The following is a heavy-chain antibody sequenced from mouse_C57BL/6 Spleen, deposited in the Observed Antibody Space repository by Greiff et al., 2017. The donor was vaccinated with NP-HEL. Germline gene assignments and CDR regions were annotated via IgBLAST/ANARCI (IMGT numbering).Heavy chain of an antibody. CDR2: IDPSDSYT. CDR1: GYTFTSYW. Sequence: QVQLQQPGAELVKPGASVKLSCKASGYTFTSYWMQWVKQRPGQGLEWIGEIDPSDSYTNYTQKFKGKATLTVDTSSSTAYMQLSSLTSEDSAVYYCARKELGAWFAYWGQGTLVTVSA. CDR3: ARKELGAWFAY. D-gene: IGHD4-1*01. V-gene: IGHV1-50*01. J-gene: IGHJ3*01.